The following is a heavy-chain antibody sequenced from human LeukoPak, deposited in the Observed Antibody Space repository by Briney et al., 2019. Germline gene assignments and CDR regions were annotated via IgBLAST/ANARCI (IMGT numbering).Heavy chain of an antibody. CDR3: ARELRAVAGPELDY. D-gene: IGHD6-19*01. Sequence: SETLSLTCTVSGGSISSSSYYWGWSRQTPGKGLEWIGSIYYSGSTYYNPSLKSRVTISVDTSKNQFSLKLSSVTAADTAVYYCARELRAVAGPELDYWGQGTLVTVSS. CDR1: GGSISSSSYY. CDR2: IYYSGST. V-gene: IGHV4-39*07. J-gene: IGHJ4*02.